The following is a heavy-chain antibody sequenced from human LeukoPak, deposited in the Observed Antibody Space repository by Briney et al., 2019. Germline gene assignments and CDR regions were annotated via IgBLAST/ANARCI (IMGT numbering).Heavy chain of an antibody. Sequence: GGSLRLSCAASGFTFSSYAMSWVRQAPGKGLEWVSAISGSGGSTYYADSVKGRFTISRDNSKNTLYLQMNSLRAEDTAVYYCANFLLVDDMPYWGRGTLVTVSS. CDR3: ANFLLVDDMPY. V-gene: IGHV3-23*01. CDR1: GFTFSSYA. CDR2: ISGSGGST. D-gene: IGHD3-9*01. J-gene: IGHJ4*02.